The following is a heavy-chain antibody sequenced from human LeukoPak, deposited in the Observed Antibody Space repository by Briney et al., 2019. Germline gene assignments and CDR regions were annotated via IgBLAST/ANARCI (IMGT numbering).Heavy chain of an antibody. V-gene: IGHV1-18*01. CDR1: GYTFTTYV. Sequence: GASVRVSCTASGYTFTTYVVSSGGEAPGHGREWMGGISAYNGNTNFAQNFQGRVTMTTDTSTSTAYMELMSLRADDADVYDCARNMKDCSGGSCYFDYWGQGTLVTVSS. CDR3: ARNMKDCSGGSCYFDY. CDR2: ISAYNGNT. J-gene: IGHJ4*02. D-gene: IGHD2-15*01.